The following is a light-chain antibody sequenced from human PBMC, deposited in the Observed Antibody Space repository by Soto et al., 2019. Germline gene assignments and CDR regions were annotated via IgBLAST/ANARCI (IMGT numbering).Light chain of an antibody. J-gene: IGLJ1*01. CDR2: VNS. V-gene: IGLV1-40*01. CDR1: SSNIGADYD. CDR3: QSYDSSLRGYV. Sequence: QSVLTQPPSVSGAPGQRVTISCTGSSSNIGADYDVHWYQHLPGTAPKLLMYVNSNRPSGVPNRFSGSKSATSASLAITGLQADDEADYYCQSYDSSLRGYVFATGTKVTVL.